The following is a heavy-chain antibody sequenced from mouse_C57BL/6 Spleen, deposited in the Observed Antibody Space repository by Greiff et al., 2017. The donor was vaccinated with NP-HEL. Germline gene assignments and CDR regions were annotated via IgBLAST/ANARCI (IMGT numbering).Heavy chain of an antibody. Sequence: VQLKQSGPGLVKPSQSLSLTCSVTGYSITSGYYWNWIRQFPGNKLEWMGYISYDGSNNYNPSLKNRISITRDTSKNQFFLKLNSVTTEDTATYYCAVHGSRYFDVWGTGTTVTVSS. CDR1: GYSITSGYY. CDR3: AVHGSRYFDV. CDR2: ISYDGSN. J-gene: IGHJ1*03. V-gene: IGHV3-6*01. D-gene: IGHD1-1*01.